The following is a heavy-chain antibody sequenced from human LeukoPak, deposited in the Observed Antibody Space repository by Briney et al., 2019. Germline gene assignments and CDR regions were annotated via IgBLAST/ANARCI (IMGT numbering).Heavy chain of an antibody. J-gene: IGHJ4*02. CDR1: GGSVSSANYY. Sequence: SETLTLTCTVSGGSVSSANYYWSWVRQPPGKGLEWIGRIYVDGSTTYNPSLKSRLTISLDTSKNQFSLKLSSVTAADTAVYYCASPGDCSSTSCSGYFDYWGQGTLVTVSS. V-gene: IGHV4-61*02. CDR2: IYVDGST. D-gene: IGHD2-2*01. CDR3: ASPGDCSSTSCSGYFDY.